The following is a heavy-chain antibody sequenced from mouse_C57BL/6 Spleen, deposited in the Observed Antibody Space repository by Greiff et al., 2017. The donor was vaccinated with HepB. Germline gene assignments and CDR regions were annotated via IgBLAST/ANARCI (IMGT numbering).Heavy chain of an antibody. D-gene: IGHD5-5*01. V-gene: IGHV7-3*01. CDR3: ARYILPDWYFDV. CDR2: IRNKANGYTT. Sequence: EVQLVESGGGLVQPGGSLSLSCAASGFTFTAYYMSWVRQPPGKALEWLGFIRNKANGYTTEYSASVKGRFTISRDNSQSILYLQMNALRAEDSATYYCARYILPDWYFDVWGTGTTVTVSS. CDR1: GFTFTAYY. J-gene: IGHJ1*03.